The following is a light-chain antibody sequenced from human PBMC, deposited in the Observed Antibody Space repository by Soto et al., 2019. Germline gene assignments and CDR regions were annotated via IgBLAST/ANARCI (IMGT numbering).Light chain of an antibody. J-gene: IGLJ1*01. CDR2: DVS. V-gene: IGLV2-14*01. Sequence: QSAVTQPASVSGSPGRSITMSCTGTSSDVGGYNYVSWYQQHPGKAPKLMIYDVSNRPSGVSNRFSGSKSGNTASLTISGLQAEDEADYYCSSYTSSSTLGYVFGTGTKVTVL. CDR3: SSYTSSSTLGYV. CDR1: SSDVGGYNY.